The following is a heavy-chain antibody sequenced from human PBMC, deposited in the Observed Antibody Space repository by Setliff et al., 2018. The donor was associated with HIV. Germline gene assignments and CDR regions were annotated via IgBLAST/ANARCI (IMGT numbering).Heavy chain of an antibody. CDR2: IKSEFNGGTT. J-gene: IGHJ4*02. Sequence: SLRLSCVASGFTVISKSMSWVSQAPGKGLEWVGHIKSEFNGGTTDYAAPGKGRFTISRDDSRNTVYLQMNSLKPEDTAVYYCATPPGYYDSSPFDFWGQGTLVTVSS. CDR3: ATPPGYYDSSPFDF. D-gene: IGHD3-22*01. CDR1: GFTVISKS. V-gene: IGHV3-15*01.